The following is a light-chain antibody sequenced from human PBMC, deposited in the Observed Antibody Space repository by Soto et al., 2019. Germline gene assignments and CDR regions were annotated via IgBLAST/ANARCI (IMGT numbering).Light chain of an antibody. CDR3: QQRSNWPIT. J-gene: IGKJ5*01. V-gene: IGKV3-11*01. CDR2: DAS. Sequence: EIVLTQSPGTLSLSPGERATLSCRAGQSVSSRFLAWYQQKPGQAPRLLIYDASNRATGIPARFSGSGSGTDSTLTISSLEPEDFAVYYCQQRSNWPITFGQGTRLEIK. CDR1: QSVSSRF.